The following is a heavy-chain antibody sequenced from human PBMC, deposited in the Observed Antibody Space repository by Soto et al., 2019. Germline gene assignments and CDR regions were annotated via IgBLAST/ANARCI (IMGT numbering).Heavy chain of an antibody. Sequence: GGSLRLACAASGFTFSDRYMDWVRQAAGKGREWVGRTKNKANSYTTEYAASVKGRFTISTDYSRDSVYLQMNSLKTDDTAVYYCTIEAAYPGPDFDYWGQGTLVTVSS. J-gene: IGHJ4*02. D-gene: IGHD6-25*01. V-gene: IGHV3-72*01. CDR2: TKNKANSYTT. CDR1: GFTFSDRY. CDR3: TIEAAYPGPDFDY.